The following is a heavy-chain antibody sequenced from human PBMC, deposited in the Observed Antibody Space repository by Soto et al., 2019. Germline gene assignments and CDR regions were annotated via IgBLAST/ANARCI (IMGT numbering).Heavy chain of an antibody. V-gene: IGHV1-24*01. Sequence: ASVKVSCKVSGYTLTELSMHWVRQAPGKGLEWMGGFDPEDGETIYAQKFQGRVTMTEDTSTDTAYMELSSLRSEDTAMYYCASPSRRDGYNDYYYGMDVWGQGTTVTVSS. CDR2: FDPEDGET. CDR1: GYTLTELS. CDR3: ASPSRRDGYNDYYYGMDV. D-gene: IGHD3-16*01. J-gene: IGHJ6*02.